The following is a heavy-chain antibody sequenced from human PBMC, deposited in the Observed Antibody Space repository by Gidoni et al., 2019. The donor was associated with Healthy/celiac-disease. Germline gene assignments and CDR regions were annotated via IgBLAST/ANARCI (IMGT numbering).Heavy chain of an antibody. V-gene: IGHV4-39*01. J-gene: IGHJ4*02. CDR1: GGSISSSSYY. CDR3: ARRPANYYDSSGYSYYFDY. D-gene: IGHD3-22*01. Sequence: QLQLQESGPGLVKPSETLSLTCTVSGGSISSSSYYWGWIRQPPGKGLEWIGSIYYSGSTYYNPSLKSRVTISVDTSKNQFSLKLSSVTAADTAVYYCARRPANYYDSSGYSYYFDYWGQGTLVTVSS. CDR2: IYYSGST.